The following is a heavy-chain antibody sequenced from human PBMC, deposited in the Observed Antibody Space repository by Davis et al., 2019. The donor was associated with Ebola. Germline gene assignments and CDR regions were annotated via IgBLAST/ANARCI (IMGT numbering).Heavy chain of an antibody. V-gene: IGHV4-34*01. D-gene: IGHD6-13*01. CDR1: GGSFSGSY. CDR3: ARVPSTSAFIAAADNYYFDY. J-gene: IGHJ4*02. CDR2: INHSGST. Sequence: SETLSLTCAVYGGSFSGSYWSWIRQPPGKGLEWIGEINHSGSTNYNPSLKSRVTISVDTSKNQFSLKLSSVTAADTAVYYCARVPSTSAFIAAADNYYFDYWGQGTLVTVSS.